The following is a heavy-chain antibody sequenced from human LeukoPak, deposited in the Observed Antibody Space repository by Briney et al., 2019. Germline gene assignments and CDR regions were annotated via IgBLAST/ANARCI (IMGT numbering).Heavy chain of an antibody. CDR2: INTDGSGT. Sequence: AGGSLRLSCAASGFTFSSYWMHWVRQAPGKGLVWVSRINTDGSGTSYADSVKGRFTISRDNAKNTLYLQMNSLRAEDTAVYYCARALTGRDFDYWGQGTLVTVSS. CDR3: ARALTGRDFDY. CDR1: GFTFSSYW. V-gene: IGHV3-74*01. J-gene: IGHJ4*02. D-gene: IGHD3-9*01.